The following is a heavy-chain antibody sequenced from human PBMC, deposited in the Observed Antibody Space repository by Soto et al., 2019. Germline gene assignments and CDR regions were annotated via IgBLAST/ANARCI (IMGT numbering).Heavy chain of an antibody. CDR1: GFTFSSYA. Sequence: PGGSLRLSCAASGFTFSSYAMSWVRQAPGKGLEWVSAISGSGGSTYYADSVKGRITISRDNSKNTRYLQVNSLRAEDTAVYYCAVERDSSSTGDWHQIYNWGQGTLVTVSS. V-gene: IGHV3-23*01. J-gene: IGHJ4*02. CDR3: AVERDSSSTGDWHQIYN. CDR2: ISGSGGST. D-gene: IGHD6-6*01.